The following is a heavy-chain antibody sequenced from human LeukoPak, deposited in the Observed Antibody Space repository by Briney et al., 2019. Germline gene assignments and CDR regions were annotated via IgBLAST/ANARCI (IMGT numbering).Heavy chain of an antibody. V-gene: IGHV3-21*01. J-gene: IGHJ4*02. CDR3: ARGHTAVTRHFDF. CDR2: ISSGSSAI. CDR1: GFTFTTYS. Sequence: GSLRLSCEASGFTFTTYSMTWVRQAPGKGLEWDSIISSGSSAIFSADALKGRFTISRDDAKNLLYLDMNSLRAEDTAVYYCARGHTAVTRHFDFWGQGTLVTVSS. D-gene: IGHD4-17*01.